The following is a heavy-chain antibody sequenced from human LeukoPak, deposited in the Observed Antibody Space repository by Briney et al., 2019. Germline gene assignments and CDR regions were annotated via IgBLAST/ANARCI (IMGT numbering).Heavy chain of an antibody. V-gene: IGHV4-34*01. CDR2: INHSGST. J-gene: IGHJ4*02. D-gene: IGHD4-23*01. CDR1: GGSSSGYY. Sequence: SETLSLTCAVYGGSSSGYYWSWIRQPPGKGLEWIGEINHSGSTNYNPSLKSRVTISVDTSKNQFSLKLSSVTAADTAVYYCARVPGGPLLDYWGQGTLVTVSS. CDR3: ARVPGGPLLDY.